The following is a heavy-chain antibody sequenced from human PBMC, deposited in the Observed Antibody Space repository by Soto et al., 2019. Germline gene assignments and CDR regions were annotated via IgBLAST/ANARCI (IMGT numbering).Heavy chain of an antibody. CDR1: GYTVSTYA. CDR2: INAGNGNT. CDR3: ARGSIAVPKIYYYYFMDF. Sequence: QVQLVQSGAEVKKPGASVKVSCKASGYTVSTYAMHWVRQAPGQRLEWMGWINAGNGNTKYSQKFQGRVTITRDTSASTAYMALSSLRSEDTAMYYCARGSIAVPKIYYYYFMDFWGKGTTVTVSS. D-gene: IGHD6-6*01. V-gene: IGHV1-3*01. J-gene: IGHJ6*03.